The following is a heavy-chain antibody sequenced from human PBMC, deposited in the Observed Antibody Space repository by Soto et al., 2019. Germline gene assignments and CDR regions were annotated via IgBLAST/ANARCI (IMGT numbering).Heavy chain of an antibody. J-gene: IGHJ6*04. CDR3: ATANPYYYDSSGYISPYYGMAV. CDR2: IIPIFGTA. D-gene: IGHD3-22*01. V-gene: IGHV1-69*13. Sequence: SVKVSCKVSGGTFSSYAISWVRQAPGQGLEWMGGIIPIFGTANYAQKFQGRVTITADESTSTAYMELSSLRSEDTAVYYCATANPYYYDSSGYISPYYGMAVWAKGTTVTVSS. CDR1: GGTFSSYA.